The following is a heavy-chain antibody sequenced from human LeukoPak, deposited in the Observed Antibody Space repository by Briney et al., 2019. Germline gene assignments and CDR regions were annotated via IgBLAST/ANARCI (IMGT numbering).Heavy chain of an antibody. D-gene: IGHD2-15*01. CDR3: AKEEVDCSGGSCYKSPYWFDP. J-gene: IGHJ5*02. CDR1: GFTFSSYA. V-gene: IGHV3-23*01. CDR2: ISGSGGST. Sequence: PGGSLRLSCAASGFTFSSYAMSWVRQAPGRGLEWVSAISGSGGSTYYADSVKGRFTISRDNSKNTLYQQMNSLRAEDSAVYYCAKEEVDCSGGSCYKSPYWFDPWGQGTLVTVSS.